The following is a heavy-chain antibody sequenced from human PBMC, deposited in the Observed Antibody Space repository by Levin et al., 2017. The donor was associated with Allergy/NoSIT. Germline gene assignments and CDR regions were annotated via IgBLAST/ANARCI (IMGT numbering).Heavy chain of an antibody. Sequence: PGGSLRLSCAASGFTFSSYGMHWVRQAPGKGLEWVAVIWYDGSNKYYADSVKGRFTISRDNSKNTLYLQMNSLRAEDTAVYYCARVFPGYYDSSGYPDYWGQGTLVTVSS. CDR3: ARVFPGYYDSSGYPDY. CDR2: IWYDGSNK. D-gene: IGHD3-22*01. V-gene: IGHV3-33*01. CDR1: GFTFSSYG. J-gene: IGHJ4*02.